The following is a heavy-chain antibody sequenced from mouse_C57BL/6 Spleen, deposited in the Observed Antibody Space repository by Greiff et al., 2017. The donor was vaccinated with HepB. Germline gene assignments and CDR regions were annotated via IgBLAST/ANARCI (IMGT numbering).Heavy chain of an antibody. D-gene: IGHD1-1*01. Sequence: EVQLQQSGPELVKPGASVKMSCKASGYTFTDYNMHWVKQSHGKSLEWIGYINPNNGGTSYNQKFKGKATLTVNKSSSTAYMEIRSLTSEDSAVYYCATAYDYGSNYFDYWGQGTTLTVSS. J-gene: IGHJ2*01. CDR3: ATAYDYGSNYFDY. CDR1: GYTFTDYN. V-gene: IGHV1-22*01. CDR2: INPNNGGT.